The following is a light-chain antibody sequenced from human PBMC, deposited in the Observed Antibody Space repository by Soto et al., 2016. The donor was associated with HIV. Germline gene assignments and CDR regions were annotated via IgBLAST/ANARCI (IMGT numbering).Light chain of an antibody. CDR3: QQFGNSPYT. Sequence: DIQMTQSPSSLSASVGDRVTITCRASQDIRSDLGWYQQKPGKAPKRLIYAASSLQSGVPSRFSGSGSETDFTLTISGLQPDDFATYYCQQFGNSPYTFGLGDQAGDQT. V-gene: IGKV1-17*01. CDR2: AAS. CDR1: QDIRSD. J-gene: IGKJ2*01.